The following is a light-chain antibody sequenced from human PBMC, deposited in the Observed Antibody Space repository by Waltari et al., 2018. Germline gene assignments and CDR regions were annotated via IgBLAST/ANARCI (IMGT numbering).Light chain of an antibody. J-gene: IGLJ2*01. V-gene: IGLV1-51*01. CDR2: DND. CDR3: GTWDSSLTAGHVV. CDR1: SSNIGNNY. Sequence: QSVLTQPPSVSAAPGQKVTISCAGSSSNIGNNYVSWYQQLPGTAPKVLIYDNDQGPAGIPDRFSGSKSGTSGTLGITGLQTGDEADYYCGTWDSSLTAGHVVFGGGTKLTVL.